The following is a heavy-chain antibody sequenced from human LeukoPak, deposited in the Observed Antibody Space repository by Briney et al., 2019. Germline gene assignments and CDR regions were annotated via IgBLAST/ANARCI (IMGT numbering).Heavy chain of an antibody. CDR3: AVGGGSTWFNL. V-gene: IGHV3-64*04. CDR1: GFTFSNYP. D-gene: IGHD6-13*01. Sequence: GGSLRLSCSASGFTFSNYPMHWVRQAPAKGLEYLSAINSNGGSTYYADSVKGRFTISRDNYKNTLYLQMNSLRAGDTAVYFCAVGGGSTWFNLWGQGTLLTVCS. J-gene: IGHJ5*02. CDR2: INSNGGST.